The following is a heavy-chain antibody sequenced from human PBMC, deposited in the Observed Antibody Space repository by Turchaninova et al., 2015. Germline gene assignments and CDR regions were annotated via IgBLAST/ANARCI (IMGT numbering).Heavy chain of an antibody. J-gene: IGHJ4*02. CDR3: AKELSEDLYYFDY. Sequence: QVQQVESGGGVVQTGGCLRLYCVASGFTFRSYGMQWVRQGPGKGGEWVAFFRFVGSNKYYANSVKGRFSISRDNSKNTLYLQMNSLRAEDTAVYYCAKELSEDLYYFDYWGQGTLVTVSS. V-gene: IGHV3-30*02. CDR1: GFTFRSYG. CDR2: FRFVGSNK. D-gene: IGHD3-10*01.